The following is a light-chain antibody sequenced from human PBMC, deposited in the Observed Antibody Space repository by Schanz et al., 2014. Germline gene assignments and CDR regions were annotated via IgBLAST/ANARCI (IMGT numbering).Light chain of an antibody. J-gene: IGLJ3*02. CDR2: EGS. CDR1: SSDVGGYDY. Sequence: QSVLTQPASVSGSPGQSVTISCTGTSSDVGGYDYVSWYQQHPGKAPKLMIYEGSKRPSGVSNRFSGSKSGNTASLTISGLQAEDEADYYCCSYAGSGTWVFGGGTKLTVL. V-gene: IGLV2-23*01. CDR3: CSYAGSGTWV.